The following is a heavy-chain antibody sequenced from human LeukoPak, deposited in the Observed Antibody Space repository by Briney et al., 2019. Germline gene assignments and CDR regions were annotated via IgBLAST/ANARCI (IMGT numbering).Heavy chain of an antibody. D-gene: IGHD5-24*01. Sequence: PRRSLRLSCAASGFTFSSYDMHWVRQAPGKGLEWVAVISYDGSNNYYADSVKGRFTISRDNSKNTLYLQMNSLRAEDTAVYYCAKDSRRDDYNTLNWYFDLWGRGTLVTVSS. J-gene: IGHJ2*01. CDR1: GFTFSSYD. CDR3: AKDSRRDDYNTLNWYFDL. V-gene: IGHV3-30*18. CDR2: ISYDGSNN.